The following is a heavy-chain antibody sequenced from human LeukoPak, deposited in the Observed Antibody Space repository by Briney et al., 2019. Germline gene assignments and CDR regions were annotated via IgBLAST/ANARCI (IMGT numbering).Heavy chain of an antibody. CDR3: ARVEWFGEPPYYYGMDV. J-gene: IGHJ6*04. CDR1: GGTLSSYA. Sequence: SVKVSCKASGGTLSSYAISWVRQAPGQGLEWMGGIIPIFGTANYAQKFQGRVTITADKSTSTAYMELSSLRSEDTAVYYCARVEWFGEPPYYYGMDVWGKGTTVTVSS. V-gene: IGHV1-69*06. CDR2: IIPIFGTA. D-gene: IGHD3-10*01.